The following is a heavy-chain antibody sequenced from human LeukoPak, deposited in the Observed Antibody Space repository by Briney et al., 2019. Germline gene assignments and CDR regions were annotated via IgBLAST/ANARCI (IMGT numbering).Heavy chain of an antibody. D-gene: IGHD6-13*01. J-gene: IGHJ4*02. CDR2: ISWNGGSI. V-gene: IGHV3-9*01. CDR1: GFTFDDYA. Sequence: PGGSLRLSCAASGFTFDDYAMHWVRQAPGKGLEWVSGISWNGGSIGYADSVKGRFTISRDNAKNSLYLQMNSLRAEDTALYYCAKDRDSSSWYPDFDYWGQGTLVTVSS. CDR3: AKDRDSSSWYPDFDY.